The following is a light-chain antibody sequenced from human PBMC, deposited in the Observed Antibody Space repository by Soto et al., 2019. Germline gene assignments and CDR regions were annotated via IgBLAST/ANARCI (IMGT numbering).Light chain of an antibody. Sequence: ILLTQSPAPLSFSPGDSATLSCRASQSVSSFLSWYQQKHGQAPRLLIYDASNRATGIPARFSGSGSCTDFTLTISSLEPEDFSVYYCQQRSNWPPITFGPGTRLEI. CDR1: QSVSSF. CDR3: QQRSNWPPIT. V-gene: IGKV3-11*01. J-gene: IGKJ5*01. CDR2: DAS.